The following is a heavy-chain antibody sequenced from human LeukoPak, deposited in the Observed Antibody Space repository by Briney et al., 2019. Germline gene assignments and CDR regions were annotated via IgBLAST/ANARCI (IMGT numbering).Heavy chain of an antibody. CDR3: ARGPYRYFDY. J-gene: IGHJ4*02. D-gene: IGHD5-18*01. V-gene: IGHV1-46*01. CDR2: INPSGGST. CDR1: GYTFTNYY. Sequence: GASVKVSCKASGYTFTNYYIHWVRQAPGQGLEWMGIINPSGGSTTYTQKFQGRVTVTGDTSTSTVYMELSSLRSEDTAVYYCARGPYRYFDYWGQGTLVTVSS.